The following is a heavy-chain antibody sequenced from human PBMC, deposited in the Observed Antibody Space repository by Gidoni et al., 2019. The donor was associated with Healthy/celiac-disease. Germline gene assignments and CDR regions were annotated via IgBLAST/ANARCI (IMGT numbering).Heavy chain of an antibody. V-gene: IGHV4-39*07. Sequence: QLQLQESGPRLVKPSETLSLSCTVSGDSVSNPDYYWGWVRQPPGKGLDWIGTVYYRGTTYYNPSLKSRVTILVHTSLNQFSLRLSSVTAADTAIYYCARDIRYSSSWSHFDFWGQGTLATVSP. J-gene: IGHJ4*02. CDR1: GDSVSNPDYY. CDR2: VYYRGTT. CDR3: ARDIRYSSSWSHFDF. D-gene: IGHD6-13*01.